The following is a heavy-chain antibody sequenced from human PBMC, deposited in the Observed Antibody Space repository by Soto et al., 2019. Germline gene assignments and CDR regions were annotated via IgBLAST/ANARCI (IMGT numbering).Heavy chain of an antibody. CDR2: ISGSGGST. CDR3: AKVRGWSDDFWSGYYNPWFDP. D-gene: IGHD3-3*01. CDR1: GFTFSSYA. J-gene: IGHJ5*02. Sequence: GGSLRLSCAASGFTFSSYAMSWVRQAPGKGLEWVSAISGSGGSTYYADSVKGRFTISRDNSKNTLYLQMNSLRAEDTAVYYCAKVRGWSDDFWSGYYNPWFDPWGQGTLVTVSS. V-gene: IGHV3-23*01.